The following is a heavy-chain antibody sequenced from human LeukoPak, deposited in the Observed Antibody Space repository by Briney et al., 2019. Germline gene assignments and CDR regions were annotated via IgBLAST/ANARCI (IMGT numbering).Heavy chain of an antibody. V-gene: IGHV3-21*03. J-gene: IGHJ3*02. CDR2: ISSSSSYI. CDR3: ARDRFWSGHDAFDI. D-gene: IGHD3-3*01. CDR1: GFILRGYW. Sequence: PGGSLRLSCAGSGFILRGYWMAWVRQAPGKGLEWVSSISSSSSYIYYADSVKGRFTISRDNAKNSLYLQMNSLRAEDTAVYYCARDRFWSGHDAFDIWGQGTMVTVSS.